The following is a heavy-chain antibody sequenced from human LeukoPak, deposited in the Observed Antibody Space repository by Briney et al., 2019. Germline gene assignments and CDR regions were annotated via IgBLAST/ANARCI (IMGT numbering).Heavy chain of an antibody. CDR1: GFTFDDYA. D-gene: IGHD6-6*01. J-gene: IGHJ3*02. CDR2: INWNGGST. Sequence: GGSLRLSCAASGFTFDDYAMSWVRQGPGKGLEWVSGINWNGGSTGYADSVKGRFTISRDNAKKSLYLQMNSLRAEDTALYYCARSSVSAYAFGIWGQGTMVTVSS. V-gene: IGHV3-20*04. CDR3: ARSSVSAYAFGI.